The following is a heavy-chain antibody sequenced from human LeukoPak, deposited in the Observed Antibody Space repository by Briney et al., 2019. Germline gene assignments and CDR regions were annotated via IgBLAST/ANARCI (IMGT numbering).Heavy chain of an antibody. CDR1: GGSIRSSNYN. D-gene: IGHD2-15*01. J-gene: IGHJ6*03. Sequence: PSETLSLTCTVSGGSIRSSNYNWGWIRQPPGKGLEWIGSIYYSGSTYYNPSLKSRVTISVDTSKNQFSLKLSSVTAADTAVYYCARSVEGYCRGGSCYYYSYYMDVWGKGTTVTVSS. CDR3: ARSVEGYCRGGSCYYYSYYMDV. CDR2: IYYSGST. V-gene: IGHV4-39*07.